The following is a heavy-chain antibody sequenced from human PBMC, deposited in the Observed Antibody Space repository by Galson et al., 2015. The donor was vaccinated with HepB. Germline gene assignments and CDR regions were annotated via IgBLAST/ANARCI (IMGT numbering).Heavy chain of an antibody. CDR2: ISSSSTYT. D-gene: IGHD3-10*01. V-gene: IGHV3-11*06. CDR1: GFPFSDYY. Sequence: SLRLSCAASGFPFSDYYMTWIRQAPGKGLEWVSFISSSSTYTTYADSVKGRFTISRDNAKNSLYLQMNSLSAEDTAVYYCATLWLGELIGRDDAFDIWGQGTMVTASS. J-gene: IGHJ3*02. CDR3: ATLWLGELIGRDDAFDI.